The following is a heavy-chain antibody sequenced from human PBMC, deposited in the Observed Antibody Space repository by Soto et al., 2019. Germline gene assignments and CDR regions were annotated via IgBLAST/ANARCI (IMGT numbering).Heavy chain of an antibody. Sequence: GSLRLSCAASGFTFSSYSMNWVRQAPGKGMEWVSYISSSSSTIYYADSVKGRFTISRDNAKNSLYLQMNSLRAEDTAVFYCARDGDFWSGYYNPSNFDYWGQGTLVTAPQ. D-gene: IGHD3-3*01. V-gene: IGHV3-48*01. CDR2: ISSSSSTI. CDR1: GFTFSSYS. J-gene: IGHJ4*02. CDR3: ARDGDFWSGYYNPSNFDY.